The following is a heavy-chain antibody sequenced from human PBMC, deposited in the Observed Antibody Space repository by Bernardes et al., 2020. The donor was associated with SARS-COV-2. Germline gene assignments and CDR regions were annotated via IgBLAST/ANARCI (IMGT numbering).Heavy chain of an antibody. D-gene: IGHD3-16*01. CDR1: GGSFTSYY. V-gene: IGHV4-34*01. CDR2: IHHSGRT. J-gene: IGHJ4*02. Sequence: SETLSLTCAVSGGSFTSYYWSWMRQPPGKGLEWIGEIHHSGRTIYNPSLKSRVTISVDTSKNKFPSNLSSVTAADTAVYYCGSGNSYVWDYCVQGTLVTVSS. CDR3: GSGNSYVWDY.